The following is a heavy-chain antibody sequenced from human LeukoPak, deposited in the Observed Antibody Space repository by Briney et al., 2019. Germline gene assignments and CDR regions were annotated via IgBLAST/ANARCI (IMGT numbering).Heavy chain of an antibody. CDR1: GFSVSSNY. V-gene: IGHV3-53*01. CDR3: ARKGGPLGPPFDN. CDR2: FYSGGRT. J-gene: IGHJ4*02. D-gene: IGHD7-27*01. Sequence: GGSLRLSCAASGFSVSSNYMNWVRQAPGKGLEWVSVFYSGGRTYYADSVKGRFTISRDNATNSLYLQMNSLRAEDTAVYYCARKGGPLGPPFDNWGQGTLVTVSS.